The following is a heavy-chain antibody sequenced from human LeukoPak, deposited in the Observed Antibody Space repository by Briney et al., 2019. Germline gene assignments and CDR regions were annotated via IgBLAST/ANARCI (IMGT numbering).Heavy chain of an antibody. D-gene: IGHD3-22*01. CDR3: ASPGSDYYDSSGYYLAYFQH. V-gene: IGHV3-30*04. CDR2: ISYDGSNK. J-gene: IGHJ1*01. Sequence: GGSLRLSCAASGFTFSSYAMHWVRQAPGKGLEWVAVISYDGSNKYYADSVKGRFTISRDNSKNTLYLQMNSLRAEDTAVYYCASPGSDYYDSSGYYLAYFQHWGQGTLVTVSS. CDR1: GFTFSSYA.